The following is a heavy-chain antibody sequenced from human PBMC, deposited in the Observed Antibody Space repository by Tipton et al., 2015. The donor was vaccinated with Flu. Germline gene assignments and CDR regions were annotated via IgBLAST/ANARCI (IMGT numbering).Heavy chain of an antibody. J-gene: IGHJ6*02. CDR1: RCIFSYYA. Sequence: SLRLSCVASRCIFSYYAMHWVRQTPGKGLEWVAVISYDGSNKYYADSVKGRFTISRDNSKNTLYLQMNSLTTEDTAVYYCAKDLAGMFYYYGMDVWGQGTTVTVSS. V-gene: IGHV3-30*18. CDR3: AKDLAGMFYYYGMDV. CDR2: ISYDGSNK. D-gene: IGHD6-19*01.